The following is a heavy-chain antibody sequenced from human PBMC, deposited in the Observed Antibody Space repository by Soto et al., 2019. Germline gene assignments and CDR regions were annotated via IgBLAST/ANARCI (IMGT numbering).Heavy chain of an antibody. Sequence: GASVKVSCKASGYTFTSYGISWVRQAPGQGLEWMGWISAYNGNTNYAQKLQGRVTMTTDTSTSTAYMELSSLRSGDTAVYYCARGEDNWNDNPFDYWGQGTLVTVSS. V-gene: IGHV1-18*04. D-gene: IGHD1-20*01. J-gene: IGHJ4*02. CDR2: ISAYNGNT. CDR1: GYTFTSYG. CDR3: ARGEDNWNDNPFDY.